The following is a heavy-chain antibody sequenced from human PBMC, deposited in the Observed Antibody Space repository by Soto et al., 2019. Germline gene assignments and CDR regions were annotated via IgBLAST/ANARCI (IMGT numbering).Heavy chain of an antibody. J-gene: IGHJ6*03. Sequence: SETLSLTCAVYCGSFSGYYWSWIRQPPGKGLEWIGEINHSGSTNYNPSLKSRVTISVDTSKNQFSLKLSSVTAADTAVYYCARGIVGATLLHYMDVWGKGTTVTVSS. CDR2: INHSGST. CDR3: ARGIVGATLLHYMDV. V-gene: IGHV4-34*01. CDR1: CGSFSGYY. D-gene: IGHD1-26*01.